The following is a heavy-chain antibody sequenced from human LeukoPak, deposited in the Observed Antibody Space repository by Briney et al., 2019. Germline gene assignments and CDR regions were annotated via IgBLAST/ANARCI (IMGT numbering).Heavy chain of an antibody. CDR1: GVSFSGYY. D-gene: IGHD1-26*01. J-gene: IGHJ3*02. CDR2: INHSGST. Sequence: SETLSLTCAVYGVSFSGYYWSWIRQPPGKGLEWIGEINHSGSTNYNPSLKSRVTISVDTSKNQFSLKLSSVTAADTAVYYCARPTSGTYYGRAFDIWGQGTMVTVSS. CDR3: ARPTSGTYYGRAFDI. V-gene: IGHV4-34*01.